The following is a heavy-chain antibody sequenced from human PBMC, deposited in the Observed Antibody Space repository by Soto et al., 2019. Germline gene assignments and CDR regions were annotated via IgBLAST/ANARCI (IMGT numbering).Heavy chain of an antibody. CDR2: IYPGDSDT. CDR3: ARHGGVVVAATMGYYYYGMDV. Sequence: ESLKISCNGSGYSFTSYWIGWVRQMPGKGLEWMGIIYPGDSDTRYSPSFQGQVTISADKSISTAYLQWSSLKASDTAMYYCARHGGVVVAATMGYYYYGMDVWGQGTTVTVSS. CDR1: GYSFTSYW. J-gene: IGHJ6*02. D-gene: IGHD2-15*01. V-gene: IGHV5-51*01.